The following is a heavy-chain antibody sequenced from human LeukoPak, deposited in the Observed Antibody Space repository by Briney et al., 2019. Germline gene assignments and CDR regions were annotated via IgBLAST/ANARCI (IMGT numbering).Heavy chain of an antibody. CDR2: INSDGSSA. CDR3: ARAGGYYYYYMDV. D-gene: IGHD2-15*01. CDR1: GFNFSIYW. J-gene: IGHJ6*03. Sequence: AGRSLRLSCAASGFNFSIYWMHWVRQAPGNWLGWVSRINSDGSSAIYADSVKGRFTFSRDKAKNMLYLQMDSLRAEDTAVYYCARAGGYYYYYMDVWGKGTRVTVSS. V-gene: IGHV3-74*01.